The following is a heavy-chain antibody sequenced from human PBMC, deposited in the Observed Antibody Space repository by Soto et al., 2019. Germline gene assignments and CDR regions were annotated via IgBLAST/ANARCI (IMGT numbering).Heavy chain of an antibody. CDR3: ARGYCSGGSCYSGYYFDY. CDR1: GYTFTSYG. D-gene: IGHD2-15*01. V-gene: IGHV1-18*01. J-gene: IGHJ4*02. Sequence: QVQLVQSGAEVKKPGASVKVSCKASGYTFTSYGISWVRQAPGQGLEWMGWISAYNGNTNYAQKLQGRVTMTTDTSTSTAYMELRSLRSDDTAVSYCARGYCSGGSCYSGYYFDYWGQGTLVTVSS. CDR2: ISAYNGNT.